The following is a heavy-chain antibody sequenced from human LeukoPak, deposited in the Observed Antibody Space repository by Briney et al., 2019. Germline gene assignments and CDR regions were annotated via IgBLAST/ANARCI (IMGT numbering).Heavy chain of an antibody. D-gene: IGHD6-6*01. Sequence: SETLSLTYTVSGGSISSSSYYWVWIRQPPGKGLEWIGSIYYSGSTYYNPSLKSRVPISVDTSKNQFSLKLSSVTAADTAVYYCARYSSSGNEYFDYWGQGTLVTVSS. CDR2: IYYSGST. CDR3: ARYSSSGNEYFDY. CDR1: GGSISSSSYY. V-gene: IGHV4-39*07. J-gene: IGHJ4*02.